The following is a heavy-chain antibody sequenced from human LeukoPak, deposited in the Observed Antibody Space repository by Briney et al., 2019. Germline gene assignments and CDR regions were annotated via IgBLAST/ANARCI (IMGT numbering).Heavy chain of an antibody. D-gene: IGHD3-22*01. CDR2: IYYSGST. CDR3: ARDYLATYYYDSSGLHTDAFDI. CDR1: GGSISSYY. J-gene: IGHJ3*02. V-gene: IGHV4-59*12. Sequence: SETLSLTCTVSGGSISSYYWSWIRQPPGKGLEWIGYIYYSGSTNYNPSLKSRVTISEDTSKNQFSLKLSSVTAADTAVYYCARDYLATYYYDSSGLHTDAFDIWGQGTMVTVSS.